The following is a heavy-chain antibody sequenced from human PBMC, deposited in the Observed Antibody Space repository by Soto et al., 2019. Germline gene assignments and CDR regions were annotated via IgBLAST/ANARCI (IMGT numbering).Heavy chain of an antibody. CDR3: AQDISASGSCSDS. CDR2: ISYDGSNE. J-gene: IGHJ4*02. Sequence: QVQLVESGGGVVQPGRSLRLSCEASGFTFSSYGMHWVRQAPGKGLEWVAFISYDGSNEYYADSVRGRFAISRDNSRNSVSLHLSSLRGEDAAVYFCAQDISASGSCSDSWGQGSLVTVSS. CDR1: GFTFSSYG. D-gene: IGHD3-10*01. V-gene: IGHV3-30*18.